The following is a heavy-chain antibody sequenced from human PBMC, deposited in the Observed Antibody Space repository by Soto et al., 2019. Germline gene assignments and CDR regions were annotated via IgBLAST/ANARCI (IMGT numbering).Heavy chain of an antibody. Sequence: SETLSLTCSVSGGSVSSGNYYWSWIRQPPGKGLEWIGYIYYTGSTNYNPSLKSRVTISVDTSKNQFSLKLSSVTAADTAVYYCARFNWYFDLWGRGTLVT. CDR2: IYYTGST. V-gene: IGHV4-61*01. CDR3: ARFNWYFDL. J-gene: IGHJ2*01. CDR1: GGSVSSGNYY.